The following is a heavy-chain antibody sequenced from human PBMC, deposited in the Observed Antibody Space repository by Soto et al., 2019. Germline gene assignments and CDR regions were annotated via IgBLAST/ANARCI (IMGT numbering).Heavy chain of an antibody. CDR1: GFTFSSYA. Sequence: GGSLRLSCAASGFTFSSYAMSWVRQAPGKGLEWVSAISGSGGSTYYADSVKGRFTISRDNSKNTLYLQMNSLRAEDTAVYYYVNMRKLLSSYYYMDVWGKGTTVTVSS. CDR3: VNMRKLLSSYYYMDV. V-gene: IGHV3-23*01. D-gene: IGHD1-7*01. J-gene: IGHJ6*03. CDR2: ISGSGGST.